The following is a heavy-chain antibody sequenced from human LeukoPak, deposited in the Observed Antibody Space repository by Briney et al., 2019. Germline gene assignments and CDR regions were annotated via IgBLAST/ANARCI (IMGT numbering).Heavy chain of an antibody. V-gene: IGHV4-59*01. D-gene: IGHD6-13*01. J-gene: IGHJ4*02. CDR1: GGSISSYY. CDR2: IYYSGST. CDR3: ARVASSSPYGANLADY. Sequence: SETLSLTCTVSGGSISSYYWSWIRQPPGKGLEWIGYIYYSGSTNYNPSLKSRVTISVDTSKNQFSLKLSSVTAADTAVYYCARVASSSPYGANLADYWGQGTLVTVSS.